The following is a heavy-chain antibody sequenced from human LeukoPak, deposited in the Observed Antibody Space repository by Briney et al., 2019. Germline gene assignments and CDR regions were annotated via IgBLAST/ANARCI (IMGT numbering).Heavy chain of an antibody. CDR3: ARVSGEFDY. CDR1: GFTFSSYW. J-gene: IGHJ4*02. V-gene: IGHV3-7*01. D-gene: IGHD1-26*01. Sequence: GGSLRLSRAASGFTFSSYWMSWVRQAPGKGLEWVANIKQDGSEKYYVDSVKSRFTISRDNAKNSLYLQMNSLRAEDTAVYYFARVSGEFDYWGQGTLVTVSS. CDR2: IKQDGSEK.